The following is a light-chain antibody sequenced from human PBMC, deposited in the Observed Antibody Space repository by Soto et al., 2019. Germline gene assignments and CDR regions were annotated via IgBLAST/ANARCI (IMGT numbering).Light chain of an antibody. CDR2: DAS. V-gene: IGKV1-13*02. Sequence: AIQLTQSPSSLSASIGDRVTITCRASQTINSALAWYQQKPGKAPDLLIFDASTLESGVPSRFSGSGSGTEFTLTISSLQPDDFATYYCQHYNSYSEAFGQGTKVDIK. J-gene: IGKJ1*01. CDR1: QTINSA. CDR3: QHYNSYSEA.